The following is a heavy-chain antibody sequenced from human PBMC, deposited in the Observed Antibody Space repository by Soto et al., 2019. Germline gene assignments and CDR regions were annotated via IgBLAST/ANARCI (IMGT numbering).Heavy chain of an antibody. D-gene: IGHD3-10*01. J-gene: IGHJ5*02. CDR2: IYYSGST. V-gene: IGHV4-39*01. CDR1: GGSISSSSYY. CDR3: ARLSGDMVRGVIIGDNWFDP. Sequence: SETLSLTCTVSGGSISSSSYYWGWIRQPPGKGLEWIGSIYYSGSTYYNPSLKSRVTISVDTSKNQFSLKLSSVTAADTAVYYCARLSGDMVRGVIIGDNWFDPWGQGTLVTVSS.